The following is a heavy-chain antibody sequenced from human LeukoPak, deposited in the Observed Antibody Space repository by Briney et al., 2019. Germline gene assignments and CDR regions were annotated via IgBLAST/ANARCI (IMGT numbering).Heavy chain of an antibody. Sequence: ASVKVSCKASGYTVTDYYIHWVRQAPGQGLEWMGWINPNSGGTQYAQKFQGRVTMTRDTSISTAYMELSSLRSDGTAVYYCAKDLGIPSSVSPDWGMDVWGQGTTVTVSS. V-gene: IGHV1-2*02. J-gene: IGHJ6*02. CDR1: GYTVTDYY. CDR3: AKDLGIPSSVSPDWGMDV. D-gene: IGHD5-18*01. CDR2: INPNSGGT.